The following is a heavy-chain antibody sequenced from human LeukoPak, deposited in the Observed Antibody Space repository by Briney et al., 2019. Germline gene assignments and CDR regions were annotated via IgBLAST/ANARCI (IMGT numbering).Heavy chain of an antibody. CDR3: ARDSDPGGRPFGSSDS. CDR1: GGTFSSYA. Sequence: SVKVSCKASGGTFSSYAISWVRQAPGQGLEWMGGIIPIFHTADYAQKFQGRVTITADESTSTVYMELSRLRSEDTAMYYCARDSDPGGRPFGSSDSWGQGNLVTVSS. CDR2: IIPIFHTA. J-gene: IGHJ4*02. V-gene: IGHV1-69*01. D-gene: IGHD2-15*01.